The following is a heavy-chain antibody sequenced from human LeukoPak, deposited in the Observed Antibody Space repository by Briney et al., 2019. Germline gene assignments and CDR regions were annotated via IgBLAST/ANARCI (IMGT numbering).Heavy chain of an antibody. V-gene: IGHV3-72*01. J-gene: IGHJ3*02. CDR3: AKSVPQGGHDFRDAFEI. Sequence: GRSLRLSCAASGFTFSTYGMHWVRQAPGKGLEWVGRTRNKANSYTTEYAASVKGRFIISRDDSENSLYLQMNSLKTEDTAVYFCAKSVPQGGHDFRDAFEIWGQGTMVTVSS. D-gene: IGHD2-2*01. CDR2: TRNKANSYTT. CDR1: GFTFSTYG.